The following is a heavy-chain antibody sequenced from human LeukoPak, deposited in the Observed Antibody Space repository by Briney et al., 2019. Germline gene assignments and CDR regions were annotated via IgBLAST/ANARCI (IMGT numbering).Heavy chain of an antibody. Sequence: GGSLRLSCAASGFTFSSYNMNWVRQAPGKGPEWISYISSSSSTIYYADSVKGRFTISRDNSKNTLYLQMNSLRAEDTAVYYCAKKRYYYDSSHFDYWGQGTLVTVSS. D-gene: IGHD3-22*01. V-gene: IGHV3-48*01. CDR1: GFTFSSYN. J-gene: IGHJ4*02. CDR3: AKKRYYYDSSHFDY. CDR2: ISSSSSTI.